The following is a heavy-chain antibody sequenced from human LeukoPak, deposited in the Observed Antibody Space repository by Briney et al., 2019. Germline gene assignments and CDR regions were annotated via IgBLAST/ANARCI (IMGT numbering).Heavy chain of an antibody. J-gene: IGHJ4*02. D-gene: IGHD2-15*01. CDR3: VRDNPRCCGVVPDNIDDY. Sequence: PGGSLRLSCAASGFTFSSYAIHWVRQAPGKGLEWVAVISYDGSNKYYADSVKGRFTISRDNSKNTLYLQMNSLRAEDTAVYYCVRDNPRCCGVVPDNIDDYWGQGTLVTVSS. CDR2: ISYDGSNK. V-gene: IGHV3-30-3*01. CDR1: GFTFSSYA.